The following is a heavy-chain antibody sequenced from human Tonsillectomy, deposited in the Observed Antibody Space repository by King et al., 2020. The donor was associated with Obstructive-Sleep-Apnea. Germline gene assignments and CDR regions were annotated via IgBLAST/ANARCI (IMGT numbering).Heavy chain of an antibody. J-gene: IGHJ6*02. CDR2: IKQDGSEK. CDR1: GFTFSRYW. Sequence: VQLVESGGGLVQPGGSLRLSCAASGFTFSRYWMSWVRQAPGKGLEWVANIKQDGSEKYYVDSVKGRFTISRDNAKNSLYLQMNSLRAEDTAVYYCARDDSYGSYSYGMDVWGQGTTVTVSS. CDR3: ARDDSYGSYSYGMDV. D-gene: IGHD5-18*01. V-gene: IGHV3-7*01.